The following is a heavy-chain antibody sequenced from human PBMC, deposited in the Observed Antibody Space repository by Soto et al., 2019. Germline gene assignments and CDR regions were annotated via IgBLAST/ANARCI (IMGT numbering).Heavy chain of an antibody. J-gene: IGHJ1*01. V-gene: IGHV1-46*01. CDR2: INPSGGST. CDR3: ARDRNYCRGGSCYDFQH. CDR1: GYTFTSYY. D-gene: IGHD2-15*01. Sequence: ASVKVSCKASGYTFTSYYMHWVRQAPGQGLEWMGIINPSGGSTSYAQKFQGRVTMTRDTSTSTVYMELSSLRSEDTAVYYCARDRNYCRGGSCYDFQHWGQGTLVTVSS.